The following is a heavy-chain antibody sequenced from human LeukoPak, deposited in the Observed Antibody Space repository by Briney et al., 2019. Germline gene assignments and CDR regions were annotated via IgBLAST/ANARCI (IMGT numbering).Heavy chain of an antibody. CDR1: GFPFNTHW. J-gene: IGHJ4*02. Sequence: GGSLRLSCAASGFPFNTHWMGWIRQAPGAGLEWVADMNFDGSEKYHADSVKGRFTISRDNAKNSLYLQMNSLRAEDTAVYYCARDRSGSYGYWGQGTLVTVSS. CDR3: ARDRSGSYGY. D-gene: IGHD1-26*01. V-gene: IGHV3-7*01. CDR2: MNFDGSEK.